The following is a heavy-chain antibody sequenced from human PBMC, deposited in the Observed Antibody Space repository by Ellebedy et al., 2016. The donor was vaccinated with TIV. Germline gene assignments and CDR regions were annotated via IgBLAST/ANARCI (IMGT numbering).Heavy chain of an antibody. CDR2: ISYDGINK. V-gene: IGHV3-30-3*01. CDR1: GFTFSTYA. Sequence: PGGSLRLSCAASGFTFSTYAMQWVRQAPGKGLEWVAVISYDGINKFYADTVKGRFTISRDNSKNTLHLQVNSLRSDDTAVYYCARDGGSSELDYWGQGTLVTVSS. CDR3: ARDGGSSELDY. D-gene: IGHD6-6*01. J-gene: IGHJ4*02.